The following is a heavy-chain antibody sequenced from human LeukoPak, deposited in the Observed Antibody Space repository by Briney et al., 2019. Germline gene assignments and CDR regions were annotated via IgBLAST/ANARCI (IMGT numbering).Heavy chain of an antibody. CDR1: GFTFSSYA. Sequence: GGSLRLSCAASGFTFSSYAMHWVRQAPGKGLEWVAVISYDGSNKYYADSVKGRFTISRDNSKNTLYLQMNSLRAEDTAVYYCARENLRDFDPWGQGTLATVSS. CDR2: ISYDGSNK. V-gene: IGHV3-30*01. CDR3: ARENLRDFDP. D-gene: IGHD3-10*01. J-gene: IGHJ5*02.